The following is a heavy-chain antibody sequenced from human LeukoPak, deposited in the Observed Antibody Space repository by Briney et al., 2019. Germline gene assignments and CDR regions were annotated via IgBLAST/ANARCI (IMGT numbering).Heavy chain of an antibody. CDR2: INPSGGST. J-gene: IGHJ4*02. CDR1: GYTFTSYY. Sequence: ASVKVSCEASGYTFTSYYMHWVRQAPGQGLEWMGIINPSGGSTSYAQKFQGRVTMTTDTSTSTAYMELRSLRSDDTAVYYCARLNWGSLRVREKTFDYWGQGTLVTVSS. CDR3: ARLNWGSLRVREKTFDY. D-gene: IGHD7-27*01. V-gene: IGHV1-46*01.